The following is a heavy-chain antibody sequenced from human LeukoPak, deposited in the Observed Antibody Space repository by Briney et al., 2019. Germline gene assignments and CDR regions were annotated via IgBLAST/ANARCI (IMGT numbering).Heavy chain of an antibody. J-gene: IGHJ4*02. CDR3: AKDYGPYDSAFDY. D-gene: IGHD3-22*01. CDR1: GFTFDDYA. CDR2: ISWNSGSI. Sequence: GGSLRLSCVASGFTFDDYAMHWVRQAPGKGLEWVSGISWNSGSIGYADSEKGRFTISRDNAKNSLYLQMNSLRAEDTALYYCAKDYGPYDSAFDYWGQGTLVTVSS. V-gene: IGHV3-9*01.